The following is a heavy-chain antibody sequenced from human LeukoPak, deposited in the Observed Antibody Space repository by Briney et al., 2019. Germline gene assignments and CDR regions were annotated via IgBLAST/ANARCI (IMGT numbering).Heavy chain of an antibody. CDR3: ASTAILWNDVRAGFDY. CDR1: GGTFSSYA. Sequence: SVKVSCKASGGTFSSYAISWVRQAPGQGLEWMGGIIPIFGTANYAQKFQGRVTITTDESMSTAYMELSSLRSEDTAVYYCASTAILWNDVRAGFDYWGQGTLVTVSS. D-gene: IGHD1-1*01. J-gene: IGHJ4*02. V-gene: IGHV1-69*05. CDR2: IIPIFGTA.